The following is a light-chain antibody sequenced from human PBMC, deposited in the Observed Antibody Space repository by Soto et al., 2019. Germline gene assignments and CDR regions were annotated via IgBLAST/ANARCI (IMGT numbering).Light chain of an antibody. CDR1: QSVSSY. J-gene: IGKJ1*01. V-gene: IGKV3-11*01. CDR2: DAS. CDR3: HQRNK. Sequence: EIVLTQSPATLSLSPGERATLSCRASQSVSSYLAWYQQKPGQAPRLLIYDASNRATGIPARFSGSGSGTDFTLTISSLEPEDFGVYFCHQRNKFGQGTKVDIK.